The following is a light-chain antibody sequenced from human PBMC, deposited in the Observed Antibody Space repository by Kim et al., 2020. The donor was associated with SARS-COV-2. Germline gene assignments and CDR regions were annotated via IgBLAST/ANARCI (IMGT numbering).Light chain of an antibody. Sequence: QAGLTQPPSVSKGLRQTATLTCTGNSNNVGNQGAAWLQQHQGHPPKLLSYRNNNRPSGISERLSASRSGNTASLTITGLQPEDEADYYCSAWDSSLSVWVFGTGNKVTVL. V-gene: IGLV10-54*01. J-gene: IGLJ1*01. CDR3: SAWDSSLSVWV. CDR1: SNNVGNQG. CDR2: RNN.